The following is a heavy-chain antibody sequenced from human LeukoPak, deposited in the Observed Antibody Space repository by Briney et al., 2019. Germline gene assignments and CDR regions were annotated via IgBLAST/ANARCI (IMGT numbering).Heavy chain of an antibody. Sequence: GGSLRLSCAASGFTFSSYSMNWVRQAPGKGLEWVSSTSSSSSYIYYADSVKGRFTISRDNAKNSLYLQMNSLRAEDTAVYYCARDYYGSGSPSGYFDYWGQGTLVTVSS. J-gene: IGHJ4*02. CDR2: TSSSSSYI. V-gene: IGHV3-21*01. D-gene: IGHD3-10*01. CDR3: ARDYYGSGSPSGYFDY. CDR1: GFTFSSYS.